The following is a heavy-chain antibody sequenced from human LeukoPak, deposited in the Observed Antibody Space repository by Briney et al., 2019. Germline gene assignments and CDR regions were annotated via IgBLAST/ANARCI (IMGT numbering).Heavy chain of an antibody. V-gene: IGHV4-59*01. D-gene: IGHD1-7*01. J-gene: IGHJ5*02. Sequence: SETLSLTCTVSGGSISSYYWSWIRQRPGQGLEWVGYIYYSGSTNYNPSLNSRVTISADTSKNQFSLKLSSVTAADMAVYYCARGRMLNNWNYEGNWFDPWGQGTLVTVSS. CDR2: IYYSGST. CDR1: GGSISSYY. CDR3: ARGRMLNNWNYEGNWFDP.